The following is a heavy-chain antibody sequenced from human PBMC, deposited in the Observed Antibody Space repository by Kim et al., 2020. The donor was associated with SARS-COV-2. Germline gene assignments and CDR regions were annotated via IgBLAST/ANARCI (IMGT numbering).Heavy chain of an antibody. CDR1: GFIFGDYA. CDR2: IRSKAYGGTT. Sequence: GGSLRLSCTASGFIFGDYAMSWVRQAPGKGPEWVGFIRSKAYGGTTEYAASVKGRFTISTDDSKSIAYLQMNSLKTEDTAVYYCTRHDFWSGYYFDYWGQ. D-gene: IGHD3-3*01. J-gene: IGHJ4*02. CDR3: TRHDFWSGYYFDY. V-gene: IGHV3-49*04.